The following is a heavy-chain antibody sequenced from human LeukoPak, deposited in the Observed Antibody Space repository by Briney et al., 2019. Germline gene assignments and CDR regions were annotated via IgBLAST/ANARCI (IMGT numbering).Heavy chain of an antibody. CDR1: GSTFSTYA. CDR3: AREYGSGSYTGIDY. D-gene: IGHD3-10*01. CDR2: ISAYNSAYNGNT. Sequence: ASVKVSCKASGSTFSTYAINWVRQAPGQGLEWMGWISAYNSAYNGNTHYAQKLQGRVTMTTDTSTNTGYMELRSLRSDDTAVYYCAREYGSGSYTGIDYWGQGTLVTVSS. V-gene: IGHV1-18*01. J-gene: IGHJ4*02.